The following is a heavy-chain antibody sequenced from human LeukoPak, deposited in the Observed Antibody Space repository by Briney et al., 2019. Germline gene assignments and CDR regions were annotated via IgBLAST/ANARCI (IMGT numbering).Heavy chain of an antibody. Sequence: PSETLSLTCTVSGGSISSYYWSWIRQPPGKGLEWIGYIYYSGSTNYNPSLKSRVTISVDTSKNQFSLKLSSVTAADTAVYYCARHGLITIFAFDPWGQGTLVTVSS. J-gene: IGHJ5*02. CDR3: ARHGLITIFAFDP. CDR1: GGSISSYY. V-gene: IGHV4-59*08. D-gene: IGHD3-3*01. CDR2: IYYSGST.